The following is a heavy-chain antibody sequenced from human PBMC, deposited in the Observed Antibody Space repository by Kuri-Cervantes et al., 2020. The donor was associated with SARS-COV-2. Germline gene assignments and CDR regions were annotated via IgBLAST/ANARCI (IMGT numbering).Heavy chain of an antibody. CDR2: IYYSGST. J-gene: IGHJ4*02. CDR3: ASGGGVVVPAEEAWFDY. CDR1: GYSISSGYY. Sequence: GSLRLSCAVSGYSISSGYYWGWIRQPPGKGLEWIGSIYYSGSTYYNPSLKSRVTISVDTSKNQFSLKLSSVTAADTAVYYCASGGGVVVPAEEAWFDYWGQGTLVTVSS. V-gene: IGHV4-38-2*01. D-gene: IGHD2-2*01.